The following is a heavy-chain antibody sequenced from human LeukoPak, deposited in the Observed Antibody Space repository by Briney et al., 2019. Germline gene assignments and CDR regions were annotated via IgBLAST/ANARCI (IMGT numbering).Heavy chain of an antibody. CDR2: ISAYNGNT. V-gene: IGHV1-18*01. Sequence: ASVKVSCKASGYTFTSYGISWVRQAPGQGLEWMGWISAYNGNTNYAQKLQGRVTMTTDTSTSTAYMELRSLRSDDTAVYYCARELTNYYYYYMDVWGKGTTVTVSS. CDR1: GYTFTSYG. J-gene: IGHJ6*03. D-gene: IGHD1-1*01. CDR3: ARELTNYYYYYMDV.